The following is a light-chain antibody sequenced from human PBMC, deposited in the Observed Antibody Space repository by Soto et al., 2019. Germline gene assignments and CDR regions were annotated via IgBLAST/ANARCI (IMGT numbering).Light chain of an antibody. Sequence: QSVLTQPASVSGSPGQSITISCTGTSSDVGGYNHVSWYQQHPGKAPKLIIYEVRNRPSGVSNRPSGSKSGNTASLTISGLQADNEAGYYCCSYTSSSIRVFGGGTKLTVL. CDR3: CSYTSSSIRV. CDR2: EVR. V-gene: IGLV2-14*01. CDR1: SSDVGGYNH. J-gene: IGLJ3*02.